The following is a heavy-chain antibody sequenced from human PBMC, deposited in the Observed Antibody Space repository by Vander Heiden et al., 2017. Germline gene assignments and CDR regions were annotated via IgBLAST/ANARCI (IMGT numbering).Heavy chain of an antibody. Sequence: EVQLLESGGGLVQPGGSLRLPCAASGFTFSSYAMSWVRQAPGKGLEWVSAISGSGGSTYYADSVKGRFTISRDNSKNTLYLQMNSLRAEDTAVYYCAKDRGGSYRYHDAFDIWGQGTMVTVSS. J-gene: IGHJ3*02. CDR2: ISGSGGST. V-gene: IGHV3-23*01. CDR3: AKDRGGSYRYHDAFDI. D-gene: IGHD1-26*01. CDR1: GFTFSSYA.